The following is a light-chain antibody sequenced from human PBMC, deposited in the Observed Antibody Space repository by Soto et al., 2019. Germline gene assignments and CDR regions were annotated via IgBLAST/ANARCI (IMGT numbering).Light chain of an antibody. CDR2: GAS. CDR3: QQDNSCTRT. J-gene: IGKJ4*01. Sequence: IVLTPSPVTLSLSPAERYTLSCIAIQSVSSSYLAWYQQKPGQAPRLLIYGASSRATGIPDRFSGSGSGTDFTLTIRNLQPEDFATYYCQQDNSCTRTFGGGTKVDIK. CDR1: QSVSSSY. V-gene: IGKV3-20*01.